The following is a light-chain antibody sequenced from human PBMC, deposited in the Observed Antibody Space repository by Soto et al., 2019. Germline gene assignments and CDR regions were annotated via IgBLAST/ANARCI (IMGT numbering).Light chain of an antibody. CDR3: QVWDSNNDHYV. CDR1: NIGRKS. J-gene: IGLJ1*01. V-gene: IGLV3-21*02. Sequence: SYELTQPPSVSVAPGQTARIACGGNNIGRKSVHWYQERPGQAPVLVVYDDSDRPSGIPERFSGSNFGNTATLTISRVEAGDEADYYCQVWDSNNDHYVFGTGTKATVL. CDR2: DDS.